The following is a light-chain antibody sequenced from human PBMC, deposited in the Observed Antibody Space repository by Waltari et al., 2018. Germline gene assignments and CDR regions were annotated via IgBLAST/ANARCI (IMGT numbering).Light chain of an antibody. J-gene: IGKJ2*01. V-gene: IGKV3-20*01. CDR3: QQYGSYMYT. Sequence: VLTQSPGTLSLSPGERATLSCRASQSVSSPYLAWYQQKPGQAPRLLIYGTSNRATGIPDRFSGGGSGTDFTLTISRLEPEDFVVYYCQQYGSYMYTFGQGTKLELK. CDR1: QSVSSPY. CDR2: GTS.